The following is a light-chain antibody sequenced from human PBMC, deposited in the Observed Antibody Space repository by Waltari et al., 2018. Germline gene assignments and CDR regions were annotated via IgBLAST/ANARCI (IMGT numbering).Light chain of an antibody. CDR2: WAS. CDR3: QQYYSFPLT. Sequence: DIVMTQSPDPLTVSLGERATIHRKSIQSVLLSFDYKNYLAWYQQLPGQPPKLLIYWASTRESGVPDRFSGSGSGTDFTLTISSLQAEDVAVYYCQQYYSFPLTFGGGTKVEIK. CDR1: QSVLLSFDYKNY. V-gene: IGKV4-1*01. J-gene: IGKJ4*01.